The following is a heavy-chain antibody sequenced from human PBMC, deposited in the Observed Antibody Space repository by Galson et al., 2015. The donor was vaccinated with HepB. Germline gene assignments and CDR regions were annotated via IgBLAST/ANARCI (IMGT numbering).Heavy chain of an antibody. V-gene: IGHV3-66*02. CDR3: AKDQGDGYRNYYYYYGMDV. J-gene: IGHJ6*02. CDR2: VLSDGST. Sequence: SLRLACAASGYTISNISVRWVRQAPVKAHEWVVLVLSDGSTYYADPVNGRFTISRDNSKNTLYLQMNSLRPEDTAVYYCAKDQGDGYRNYYYYYGMDVWGQGTTVTVSS. CDR1: GYTISNIS. D-gene: IGHD5-24*01.